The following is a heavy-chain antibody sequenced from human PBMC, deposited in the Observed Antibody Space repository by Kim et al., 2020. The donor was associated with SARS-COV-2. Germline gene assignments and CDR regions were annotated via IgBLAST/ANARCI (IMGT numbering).Heavy chain of an antibody. J-gene: IGHJ2*01. D-gene: IGHD2-8*01. V-gene: IGHV3-23*01. Sequence: SVKGRFTISRDNSKNTLYLQMNSLRAEDTAVYYCAKQMVYAMGESWYFDLWGRGTLVTVSS. CDR3: AKQMVYAMGESWYFDL.